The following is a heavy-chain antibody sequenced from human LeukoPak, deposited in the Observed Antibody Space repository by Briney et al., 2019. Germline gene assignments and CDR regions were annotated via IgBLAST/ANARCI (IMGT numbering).Heavy chain of an antibody. D-gene: IGHD3-16*01. CDR2: ITGSGGST. V-gene: IGHV3-23*01. Sequence: GGSLRLSCAASGITFSSYAMSWVRQAPGKGLEWVSSITGSGGSTYYADSVKGRFTISRDNSKNTLYLQRDSLRDEDTAVYVCAKDPSYQSWNPFWGGMDVWGNGTTVIVSS. J-gene: IGHJ6*04. CDR1: GITFSSYA. CDR3: AKDPSYQSWNPFWGGMDV.